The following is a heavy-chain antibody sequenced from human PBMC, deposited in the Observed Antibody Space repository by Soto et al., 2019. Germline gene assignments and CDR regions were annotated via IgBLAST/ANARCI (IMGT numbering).Heavy chain of an antibody. D-gene: IGHD2-8*02. CDR1: GGSFSGYY. J-gene: IGHJ4*02. CDR2: INHSGST. CDR3: VRDKITGLLDY. V-gene: IGHV4-34*01. Sequence: QVQLQQWGAGLLKPSETLSLTCAVYGGSFSGYYWTWIRQPPGTGLEWIGEINHSGSTNYNPSLKSRVTISVDTSKNQFSLKLTSVTAADTAVYYCVRDKITGLLDYWGQGTLVTVSS.